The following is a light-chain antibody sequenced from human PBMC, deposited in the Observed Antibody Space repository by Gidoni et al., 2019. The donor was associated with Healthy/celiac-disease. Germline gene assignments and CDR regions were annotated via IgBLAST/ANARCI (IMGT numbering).Light chain of an antibody. V-gene: IGLV3-9*01. CDR1: NIGSKN. CDR3: QVWNSYVV. J-gene: IGLJ2*01. Sequence: SYELTQPLSVSVALGQTARITRGGNNIGSKNVHWYQQKPGQAPVLVIYRDSNRPSGIPERFSGSNSGNTATLTISRAQAGDEADYYCQVWNSYVVFGGGTKLTVL. CDR2: RDS.